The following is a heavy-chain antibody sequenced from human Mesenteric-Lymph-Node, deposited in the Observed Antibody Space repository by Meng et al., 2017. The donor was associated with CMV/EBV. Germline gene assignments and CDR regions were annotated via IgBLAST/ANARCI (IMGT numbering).Heavy chain of an antibody. CDR1: GYSFTTYH. CDR2: INPSGATST. Sequence: SGYSFTTYHIHWVRQAPGQGLEWMGMINPSGATSTTFAQKFQGRVTLTRDTSTSTVYMDLSSLRSEDTAVYYCARDQGYHAGGWFDPWGQGTLVTVSS. V-gene: IGHV1-46*01. J-gene: IGHJ5*02. D-gene: IGHD2-15*01. CDR3: ARDQGYHAGGWFDP.